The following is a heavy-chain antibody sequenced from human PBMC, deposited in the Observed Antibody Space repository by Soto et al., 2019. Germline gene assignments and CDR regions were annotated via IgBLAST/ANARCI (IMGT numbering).Heavy chain of an antibody. CDR3: ARVKNVYYDFWSGYYLTPTYYYYMDV. J-gene: IGHJ6*03. D-gene: IGHD3-3*01. Sequence: GGSLRHYCAASGFTFSDYYMSWIRQAPGKGLEWVSYISSSGSTIYYADSVKGRFTISRENAKNSLYLQMNSLRAEDTAVYYCARVKNVYYDFWSGYYLTPTYYYYMDVWGKWTTVTVAS. V-gene: IGHV3-11*01. CDR1: GFTFSDYY. CDR2: ISSSGSTI.